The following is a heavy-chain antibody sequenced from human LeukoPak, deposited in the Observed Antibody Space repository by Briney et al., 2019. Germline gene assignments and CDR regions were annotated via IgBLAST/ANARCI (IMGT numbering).Heavy chain of an antibody. Sequence: GASVKVSCKASGYTFTSYAMHWVRQAPGKRLEWMGWINAGNGNTKYSRNFQGRVTITRDTSASTAYMELSSLRSEDTAVYSCARDHIVATAPFYGLDVWGQGTTVTVSS. CDR2: INAGNGNT. V-gene: IGHV1-3*01. J-gene: IGHJ6*02. CDR1: GYTFTSYA. D-gene: IGHD5-12*01. CDR3: ARDHIVATAPFYGLDV.